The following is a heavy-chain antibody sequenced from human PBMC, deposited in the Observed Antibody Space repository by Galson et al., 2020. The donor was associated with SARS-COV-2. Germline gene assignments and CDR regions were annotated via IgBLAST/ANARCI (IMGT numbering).Heavy chain of an antibody. CDR1: GFTFSGSA. CDR2: IRSKANSYAT. Sequence: TGGSLRLSCAASGFTFSGSAMHWVRQASGKGLEWVGRIRSKANSYATAYAASVKGRFTISRDDSKNTAYLQMNSLKTEDTAVYYCTRHLDYDSLTGYQKLYYYGMDVWGQGTTVTVSS. CDR3: TRHLDYDSLTGYQKLYYYGMDV. V-gene: IGHV3-73*01. D-gene: IGHD3-9*01. J-gene: IGHJ6*02.